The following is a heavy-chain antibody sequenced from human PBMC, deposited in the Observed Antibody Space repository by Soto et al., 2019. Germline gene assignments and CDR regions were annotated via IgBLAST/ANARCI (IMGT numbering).Heavy chain of an antibody. V-gene: IGHV4-39*01. CDR1: GGSISSSSYY. CDR2: IYYSGST. D-gene: IGHD2-15*01. CDR3: ATLDIVVVVAATS. J-gene: IGHJ4*02. Sequence: SETLSLTCTVSGGSISSSSYYWGWIRQPPGKGLEWIGSIYYSGSTYYNTSLKSRVTISVDTSKNQFSLKLSSVTVADTAVYYCATLDIVVVVAATSWGQGTLVTVSS.